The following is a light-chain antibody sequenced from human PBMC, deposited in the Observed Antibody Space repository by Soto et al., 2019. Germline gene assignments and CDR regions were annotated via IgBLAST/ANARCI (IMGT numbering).Light chain of an antibody. CDR1: QSLNDW. J-gene: IGKJ1*01. Sequence: DIQMTQSPSTLSASVGDRVTITCRASQSLNDWLAWFQQKPGKAPNLLIYKVSNLESGVPSRFSGSGSGTEFTLTIISLQPDDFATYYCQQYNGYSWAFGQGTKVEIK. CDR2: KVS. V-gene: IGKV1-5*03. CDR3: QQYNGYSWA.